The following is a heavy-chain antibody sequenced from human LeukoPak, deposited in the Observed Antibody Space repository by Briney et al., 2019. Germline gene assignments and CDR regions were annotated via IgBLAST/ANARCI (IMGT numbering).Heavy chain of an antibody. CDR3: AREHYYGSGRPFY. CDR1: GFTFSSYG. D-gene: IGHD3-10*01. Sequence: GGSLRLSCAASGFTFSSYGMNWVRQAPGKGLEWVSSISSSSSYIYYADSVKGRFTISRDNAKNSLYLQMNSLRAEDTAVYYCAREHYYGSGRPFYWGQGTLVTVSS. J-gene: IGHJ4*02. CDR2: ISSSSSYI. V-gene: IGHV3-21*01.